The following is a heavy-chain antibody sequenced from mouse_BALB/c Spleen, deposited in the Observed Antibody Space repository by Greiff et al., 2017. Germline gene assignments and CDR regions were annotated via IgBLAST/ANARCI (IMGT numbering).Heavy chain of an antibody. Sequence: QVQLKQSGAELAKPGASVKMSCKASGYTFTSYWMHWVKQRPGQGLEWIGYINPSTGYTEYNQKFKDKATLTADKSSITAYMQLSSLTSEDSAVYYCASGHGDEEYYYAMDYWGQGTSVTVSS. CDR2: INPSTGYT. CDR3: ASGHGDEEYYYAMDY. V-gene: IGHV1-7*01. CDR1: GYTFTSYW. D-gene: IGHD1-2*01. J-gene: IGHJ4*01.